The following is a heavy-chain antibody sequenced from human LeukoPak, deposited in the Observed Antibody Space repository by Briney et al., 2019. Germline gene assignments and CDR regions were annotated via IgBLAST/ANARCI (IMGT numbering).Heavy chain of an antibody. CDR1: GFTFSSYS. Sequence: GGSLRLSRAASGFTFSSYSMNWVRQAPGKGLEWVSSISSSSSYIYYADSVKGRFTISRDNAKNSLYLQMNSLRAEDTAVYYCARERYNWNRDAFDIWGQGTMVTVSS. V-gene: IGHV3-21*01. CDR2: ISSSSSYI. D-gene: IGHD1-20*01. J-gene: IGHJ3*02. CDR3: ARERYNWNRDAFDI.